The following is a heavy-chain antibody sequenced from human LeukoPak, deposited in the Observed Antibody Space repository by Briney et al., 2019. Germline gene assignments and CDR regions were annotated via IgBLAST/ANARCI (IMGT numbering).Heavy chain of an antibody. D-gene: IGHD3-10*01. CDR3: ARISWYYYGSGSKNWFDP. CDR2: INHSGRT. V-gene: IGHV4-34*01. Sequence: SETLSLTCAVYGGSFSGYYWSWIRQPPGKGLEWIGEINHSGRTDYNPSLKSRVTISVDTSKNQFSLKLSSVTAADTAVYYCARISWYYYGSGSKNWFDPWGQGTLVTVSS. CDR1: GGSFSGYY. J-gene: IGHJ5*02.